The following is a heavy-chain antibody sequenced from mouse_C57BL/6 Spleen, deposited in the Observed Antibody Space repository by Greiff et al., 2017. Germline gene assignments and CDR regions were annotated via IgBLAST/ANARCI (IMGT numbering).Heavy chain of an antibody. V-gene: IGHV1-54*01. Sequence: QVQLQQSGAELVRPGTSVKVSCTASGYAFTNYLIEWVKQRPGQGLEWIGVINPGSGGTNYNEEFKGKATLTADKSSSTAYMQLSSLTSEDSAVYFCARGLRDDWGQGTTLTVSS. D-gene: IGHD2-4*01. CDR1: GYAFTNYL. CDR2: INPGSGGT. CDR3: ARGLRDD. J-gene: IGHJ2*01.